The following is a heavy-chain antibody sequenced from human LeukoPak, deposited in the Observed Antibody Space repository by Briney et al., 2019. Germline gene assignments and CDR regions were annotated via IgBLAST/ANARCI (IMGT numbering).Heavy chain of an antibody. J-gene: IGHJ4*02. Sequence: SETLSLTCTVSGGSISSSSYYWGWTRQPPGKGLEWIGSIYYSGSTYYNPSLKSRVTISVDTSKNQFSLKLSSVTAADTAVYYCARVGYCTNGVCNHRMAVDYWGQGTLVTVSS. D-gene: IGHD2-8*01. CDR1: GGSISSSSYY. CDR3: ARVGYCTNGVCNHRMAVDY. CDR2: IYYSGST. V-gene: IGHV4-39*07.